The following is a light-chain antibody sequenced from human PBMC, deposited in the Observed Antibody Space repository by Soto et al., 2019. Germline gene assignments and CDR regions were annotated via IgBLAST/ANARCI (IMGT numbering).Light chain of an antibody. J-gene: IGKJ5*01. CDR1: QSVFYSSNNKNY. CDR3: QQYYSAPIP. Sequence: DIVMTQSPDSLAVSLGERATINCKSSQSVFYSSNNKNYLAWYRQNPGQPPKLLIYWASTRESGVPDRFTGSGSGNDFTLTISSLRAEDVAVYYCQQYYSAPIPFGQGTRLQ. CDR2: WAS. V-gene: IGKV4-1*01.